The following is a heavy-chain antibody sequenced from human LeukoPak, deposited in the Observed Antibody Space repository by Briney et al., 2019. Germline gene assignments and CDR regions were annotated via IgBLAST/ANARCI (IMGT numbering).Heavy chain of an antibody. CDR1: EFSVSSNY. CDR3: ARGRFSRPDDY. D-gene: IGHD3-3*01. V-gene: IGHV3-53*01. J-gene: IGHJ4*02. Sequence: PGGSLRLSCAVSEFSVSSNYMNWVRQAPGKGLEWVSVIYSVGATYYADSVRGRFTISRDNSKNMVSLQMTSLGAEVTAVYYCARGRFSRPDDYWGQGTLVTVSS. CDR2: IYSVGAT.